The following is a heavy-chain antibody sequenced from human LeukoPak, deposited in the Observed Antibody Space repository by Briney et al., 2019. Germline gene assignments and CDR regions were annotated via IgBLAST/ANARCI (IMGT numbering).Heavy chain of an antibody. Sequence: GGSLRLSCAASGFSFSSYAMSWVRQAPGKGLEWLSAISSRSDGTWNVDSVRGRFTISRDNSKNTLYLQMNSLRAEDTAVYYCAKDHLYYYGSGSTLDYWGQGALVTVSS. D-gene: IGHD3-10*01. J-gene: IGHJ4*02. V-gene: IGHV3-23*01. CDR2: ISSRSDGT. CDR1: GFSFSSYA. CDR3: AKDHLYYYGSGSTLDY.